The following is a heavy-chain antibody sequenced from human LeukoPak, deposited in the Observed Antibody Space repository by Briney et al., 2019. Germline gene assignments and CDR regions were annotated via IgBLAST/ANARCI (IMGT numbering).Heavy chain of an antibody. V-gene: IGHV4-39*01. J-gene: IGHJ2*01. CDR3: ARLGSSSPNWYFDL. CDR1: GGSIFSSTYY. CDR2: IYYSGST. Sequence: SETLSLTCTVSGGSIFSSTYYWGWIRQPPGKGLEWIGSIYYSGSTYYNPSLKSRVTMSVDTSKNQFSLKLTSVTAADTAVYDCARLGSSSPNWYFDLGGRGTLVTVSS. D-gene: IGHD6-6*01.